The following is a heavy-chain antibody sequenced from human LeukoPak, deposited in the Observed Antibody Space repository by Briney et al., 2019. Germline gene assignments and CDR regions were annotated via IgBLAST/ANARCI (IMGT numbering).Heavy chain of an antibody. D-gene: IGHD1-26*01. CDR1: GYTFAAYY. CDR2: INPDSGGT. CDR3: ARGRLMGATDNYTLDDY. V-gene: IGHV1-2*02. Sequence: ASVKVSCKASGYTFAAYYMHWVRQAPGQGLEWMGWINPDSGGTDYAQNFQGRVTMTRDTSISTAYMELSRLRSDDTAVYYCARGRLMGATDNYTLDDYWGQGTLVTVSS. J-gene: IGHJ4*02.